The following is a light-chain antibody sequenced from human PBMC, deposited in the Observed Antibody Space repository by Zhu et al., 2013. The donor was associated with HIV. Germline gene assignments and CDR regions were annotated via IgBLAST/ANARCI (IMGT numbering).Light chain of an antibody. CDR1: QGIGRY. CDR3: QQANSFPLT. J-gene: IGKJ4*01. CDR2: AAS. V-gene: IGKV1-9*01. Sequence: DIQLTQSPSFLSASVGDRVTITCRASQGIGRYLAWYQQKAGKAPKLLIYAASTLQSGVPSRFGGRGSGTEFTLTIANLQPEDFATYYCQQANSFPLTFGGGTKVEIK.